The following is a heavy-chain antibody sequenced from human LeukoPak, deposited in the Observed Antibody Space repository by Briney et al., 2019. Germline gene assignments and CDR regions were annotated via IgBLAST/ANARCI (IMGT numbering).Heavy chain of an antibody. J-gene: IGHJ3*02. V-gene: IGHV4-31*03. D-gene: IGHD5-12*01. Sequence: SETLSHTCTVSGGSISSGGYYWSWIRQHPGKGLEWIGYIYYSGSTYYNPSLKSRDTISVDTSKNQYYLKLSSVTAAGTDVYYCARERGYSGYDSPSPADAFDIWGQGTMVTVSS. CDR1: GGSISSGGYY. CDR2: IYYSGST. CDR3: ARERGYSGYDSPSPADAFDI.